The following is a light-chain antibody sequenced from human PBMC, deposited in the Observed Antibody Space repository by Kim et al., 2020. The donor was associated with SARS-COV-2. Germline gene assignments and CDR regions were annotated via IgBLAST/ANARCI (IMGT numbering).Light chain of an antibody. CDR3: QQYDTFPLT. Sequence: DIQMTQSPSSVSASVGDRVTITCRASQDINRWLAWFQQKPGKAPKLLIYSASTLQGGVPSRFSGSGSGTFFTLTISDLQPEDFATYYCQQYDTFPLTFGGGTKVDIK. V-gene: IGKV1D-12*01. CDR1: QDINRW. J-gene: IGKJ4*01. CDR2: SAS.